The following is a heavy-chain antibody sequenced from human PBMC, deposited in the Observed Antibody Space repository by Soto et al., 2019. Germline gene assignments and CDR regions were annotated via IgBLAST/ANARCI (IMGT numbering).Heavy chain of an antibody. CDR3: ARDREYCSTGRCYWNFAF. CDR1: VGSVSSNGFY. J-gene: IGHJ4*02. D-gene: IGHD2-2*01. V-gene: IGHV4-61*08. CDR2: IYYTGST. Sequence: EPLPLTCTLTVGSVSSNGFYWRWIRQPPGKGLEWIGYIYYTGSTNYNPSLNSRVTISVDTSKNQFSLNLRSVTAADTAVYYCARDREYCSTGRCYWNFAFWGEGTLGTVSS.